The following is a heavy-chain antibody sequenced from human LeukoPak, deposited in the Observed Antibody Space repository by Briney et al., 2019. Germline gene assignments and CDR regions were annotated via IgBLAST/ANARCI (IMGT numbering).Heavy chain of an antibody. V-gene: IGHV4-38-2*02. Sequence: SETLSLTCTVSGYSISSGYYWGWIRPPPGRGLEWIGIIYHSGSTYYNASLKSRVTISGDTAKNQFSLKLSSVTAADTAVYNCARALGFTVTTFSYWGQGTLVTVSS. D-gene: IGHD4-17*01. J-gene: IGHJ4*02. CDR3: ARALGFTVTTFSY. CDR1: GYSISSGYY. CDR2: IYHSGST.